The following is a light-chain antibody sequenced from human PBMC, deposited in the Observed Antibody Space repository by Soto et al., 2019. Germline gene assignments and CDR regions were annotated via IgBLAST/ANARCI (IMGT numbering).Light chain of an antibody. CDR2: GAS. CDR3: QQYSKWPIT. Sequence: EIVLTQSPGTLSLSPGERATLSCRASQSVSSNLAWLQQKPGQAPRLLIYGASTRATGIPARFSGSGSGTEFSLTISSLQSEDFAVYYCQQYSKWPITFGQGTRLEIK. V-gene: IGKV3-15*01. J-gene: IGKJ5*01. CDR1: QSVSSN.